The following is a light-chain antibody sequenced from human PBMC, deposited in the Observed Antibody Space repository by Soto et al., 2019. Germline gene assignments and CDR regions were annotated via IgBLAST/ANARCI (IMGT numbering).Light chain of an antibody. CDR3: SSYTSSTTLV. Sequence: QSALTQPASVSGSPGQSITISCAGTSSDIGSYNYVSWYQQNPGKAPKLMIYDVSNRPSGISNRFSASKSGNTASLTISGLKAEDEADYYCSSYTSSTTLVFGGGTKLTVL. CDR1: SSDIGSYNY. CDR2: DVS. V-gene: IGLV2-14*01. J-gene: IGLJ2*01.